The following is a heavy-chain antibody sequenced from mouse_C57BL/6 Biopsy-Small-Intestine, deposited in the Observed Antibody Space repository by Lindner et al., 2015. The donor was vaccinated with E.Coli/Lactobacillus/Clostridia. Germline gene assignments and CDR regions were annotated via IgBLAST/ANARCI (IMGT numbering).Heavy chain of an antibody. CDR3: ARETRVRGVPLEY. D-gene: IGHD3-1*01. CDR2: VNAGNGYT. V-gene: IGHV1-84*02. Sequence: SVKVSCKASGYRFTNYAIHWVRQAPGQRLEWMGWVNAGNGYTKYSQKFQVRVTITRDTSATTAYMELSSLRSEDTAVYYCARETRVRGVPLEYWGQGTLVTVSS. CDR1: GYRFTNYA. J-gene: IGHJ3*01.